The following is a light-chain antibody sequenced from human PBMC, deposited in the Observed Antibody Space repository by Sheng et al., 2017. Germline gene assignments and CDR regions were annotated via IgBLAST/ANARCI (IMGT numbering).Light chain of an antibody. CDR2: DVS. V-gene: IGKV3-11*01. Sequence: EIVMTQSPGTLSLSPGERATLSCRASQSVSSYLAWYQQKPGQAPRLLIYDVSKRATGIPARFSGSGSGTDFTLTISSLEPEDFAVYYCQQRRNWEWTFGQGTKVEIK. CDR3: QQRRNWEWT. CDR1: QSVSSY. J-gene: IGKJ1*01.